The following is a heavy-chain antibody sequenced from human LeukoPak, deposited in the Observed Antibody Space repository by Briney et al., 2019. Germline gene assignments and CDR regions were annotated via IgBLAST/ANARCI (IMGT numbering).Heavy chain of an antibody. D-gene: IGHD2-2*02. Sequence: ASVTVSCTASGYTFTGYYMHWVRQAPGQGLEWMGWINPNSGGTNYAQKFQGRVTMTRDTSISTAYMELSRLRSDDTAVYYCARDIRVPAAIIGYYYYYYGMDVWGQGTTVTVSS. CDR3: ARDIRVPAAIIGYYYYYYGMDV. J-gene: IGHJ6*02. CDR1: GYTFTGYY. CDR2: INPNSGGT. V-gene: IGHV1-2*02.